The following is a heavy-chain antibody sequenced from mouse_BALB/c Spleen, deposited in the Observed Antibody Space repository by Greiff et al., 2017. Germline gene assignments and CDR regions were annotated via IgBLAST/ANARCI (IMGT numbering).Heavy chain of an antibody. V-gene: IGHV1-7*01. CDR3: ARLRYFDV. CDR1: GYTFTSYW. Sequence: VQLQQSGAELAKPGASVKMSCKASGYTFTSYWMHWVKQRPGQGLEWIGYINPSTGYTEYNQKFKDKATLTADKSSSTAYMQLSSLTSEDSAVYYCARLRYFDVWGAGTTVTVSS. J-gene: IGHJ1*01. CDR2: INPSTGYT.